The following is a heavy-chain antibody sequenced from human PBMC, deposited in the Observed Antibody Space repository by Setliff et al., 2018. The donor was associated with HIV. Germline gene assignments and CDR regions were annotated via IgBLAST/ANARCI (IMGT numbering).Heavy chain of an antibody. CDR2: ISAYNGNT. CDR1: GDTFTNYG. V-gene: IGHV1-18*01. Sequence: ASVKVSCKASGDTFTNYGISWVRQAPGQGLEWMGWISAYNGNTDYGQKLQARVTITADRSTDTSHMHLRNLRSDDTAEYYCAIEGVYCSGGRCQSFDYWGQGTLVTVSS. D-gene: IGHD2-15*01. J-gene: IGHJ4*02. CDR3: AIEGVYCSGGRCQSFDY.